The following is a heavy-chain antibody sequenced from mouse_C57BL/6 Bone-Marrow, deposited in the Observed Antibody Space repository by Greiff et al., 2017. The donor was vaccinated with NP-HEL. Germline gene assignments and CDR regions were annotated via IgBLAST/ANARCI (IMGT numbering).Heavy chain of an antibody. CDR2: IRSKSSNYAT. CDR1: GFTFNTYA. Sequence: EVQGVESGGGLVQPTGSLKLSCAASGFTFNTYAMHWVRQAPGKGLEWVARIRSKSSNYATYYADSVKDRFTISRDDSQSMLYLQMNNLKTEDTAMYYCVRDRANWDEGAWFAYWGQGTLVTVSA. D-gene: IGHD4-1*01. J-gene: IGHJ3*01. V-gene: IGHV10-3*01. CDR3: VRDRANWDEGAWFAY.